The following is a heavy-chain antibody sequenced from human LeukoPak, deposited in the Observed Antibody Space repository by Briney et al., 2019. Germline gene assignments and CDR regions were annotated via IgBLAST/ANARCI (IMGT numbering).Heavy chain of an antibody. CDR2: ILDDRSNT. CDR1: GFTFSSNG. CDR3: ARDPSNSGSYYVLDY. J-gene: IGHJ4*02. Sequence: AGSLTLSCAAAGFTFSSNGMHCVSQAPGNGLEWVAVILDDRSNTYYADSVTGRFTISRDTSKKTLYLQMNSLRAEDTAVYYCARDPSNSGSYYVLDYWGQGALVTVSS. D-gene: IGHD1-26*01. V-gene: IGHV3-30*03.